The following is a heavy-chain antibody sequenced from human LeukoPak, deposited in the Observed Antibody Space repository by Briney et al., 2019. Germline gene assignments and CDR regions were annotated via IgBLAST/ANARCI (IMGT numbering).Heavy chain of an antibody. D-gene: IGHD3-16*01. CDR3: AREGRITLYYYYGMDV. J-gene: IGHJ6*02. CDR1: GFTFSSYA. Sequence: PGGSLRLSCAASGFTFSSYAMHWVRQAPGKGLEWVAVISYDGSNKYYADSVKGRFTISRDNSKNTLYLQMNSLRAEDTAVYYCAREGRITLYYYYGMDVWGQGTTVTVSS. CDR2: ISYDGSNK. V-gene: IGHV3-30-3*01.